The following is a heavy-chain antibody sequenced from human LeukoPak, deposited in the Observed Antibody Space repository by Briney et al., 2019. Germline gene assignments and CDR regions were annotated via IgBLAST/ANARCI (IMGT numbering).Heavy chain of an antibody. CDR1: GYTFTGYY. CDR2: INPNSGGT. D-gene: IGHD7-27*01. V-gene: IGHV1-2*02. CDR3: ARGSNWGWNWFDP. J-gene: IGHJ5*02. Sequence: GASVKVSSKASGYTFTGYYLHWVRQAPGQGLEWMGWINPNSGGTNYAQKFQGRVTMTRDTSITTAYMELSRLTSDDTAVYYCARGSNWGWNWFDPWGQGTLVTVSS.